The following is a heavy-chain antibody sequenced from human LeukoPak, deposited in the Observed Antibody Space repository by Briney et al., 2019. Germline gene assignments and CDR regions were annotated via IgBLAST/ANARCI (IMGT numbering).Heavy chain of an antibody. J-gene: IGHJ4*02. CDR1: GDSVSGYY. CDR3: ARGLPQKPLDTAMVTDY. V-gene: IGHV4-59*02. Sequence: SETLSLTCGVSGDSVSGYYWSWIRRPPEKGLEWIGYIHSSGSTNYSPSLKSRLALSVDTSKNQFSLNLNSVTAADTAVYYCARGLPQKPLDTAMVTDYWGQGTLVTVSS. D-gene: IGHD5-18*01. CDR2: IHSSGST.